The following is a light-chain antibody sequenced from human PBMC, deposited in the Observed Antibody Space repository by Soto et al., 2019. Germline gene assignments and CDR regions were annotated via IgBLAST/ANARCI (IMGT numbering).Light chain of an antibody. V-gene: IGKV3-11*01. Sequence: EIVLTQSPATLSLSPGERVTLSCRASQSVSNYLAWCQQKPGQAPRLLIYDASNRATGIPDRFSGSGSGTDFSLTISRLEPEDFAVYYCQQYNNWPPWTFGQGTKVDI. CDR2: DAS. J-gene: IGKJ1*01. CDR3: QQYNNWPPWT. CDR1: QSVSNY.